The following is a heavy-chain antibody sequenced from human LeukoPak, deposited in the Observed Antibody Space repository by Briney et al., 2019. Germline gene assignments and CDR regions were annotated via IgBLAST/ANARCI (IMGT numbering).Heavy chain of an antibody. J-gene: IGHJ6*02. CDR2: IWYDGSNK. D-gene: IGHD1-26*01. Sequence: PGGSLRLSCAASGFTFSSYGMHWVRQAPGKGLEWVAVIWYDGSNKYYADSVKGRFTISRDNSKNTLYLQMNSLRAEDTAVYYCARDKRSGSYYGYYYYGMDVWGQGTTVTVSS. CDR1: GFTFSSYG. CDR3: ARDKRSGSYYGYYYYGMDV. V-gene: IGHV3-33*01.